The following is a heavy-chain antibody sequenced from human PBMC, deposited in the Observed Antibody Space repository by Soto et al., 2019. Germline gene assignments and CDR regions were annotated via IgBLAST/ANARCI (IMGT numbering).Heavy chain of an antibody. CDR3: ASSQLDPRSYYYYGMDV. CDR2: IYYSGST. Sequence: SETLSLTCTVSGGSISSGDYYWSWIRQPPGKGLEWIGYIYYSGSTYYNPSLKSRVTISVDTSKNQFSLKLSSVTAADTAVYYCASSQLDPRSYYYYGMDVWGQGTTVTVSS. CDR1: GGSISSGDYY. V-gene: IGHV4-30-4*01. J-gene: IGHJ6*02. D-gene: IGHD6-6*01.